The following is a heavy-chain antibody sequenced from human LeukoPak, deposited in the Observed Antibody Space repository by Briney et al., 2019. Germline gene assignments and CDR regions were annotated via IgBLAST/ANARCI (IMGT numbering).Heavy chain of an antibody. Sequence: SETLCLTCAVSGVSISSYYWMWIRQPAGKGLEWIGRIYTSGSTNYNPSLKSRVTMSVDTSKNQFSLNLSSVTAADTAVCYCASGDYVWGGYLWSAIDTWGKGTMVTVSS. CDR3: ASGDYVWGGYLWSAIDT. V-gene: IGHV4-4*07. J-gene: IGHJ3*02. D-gene: IGHD3-16*02. CDR2: IYTSGST. CDR1: GVSISSYY.